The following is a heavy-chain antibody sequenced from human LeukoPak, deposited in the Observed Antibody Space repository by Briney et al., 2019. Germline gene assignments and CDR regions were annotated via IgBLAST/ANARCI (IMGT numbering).Heavy chain of an antibody. CDR2: ISSSGRTF. D-gene: IGHD6-13*01. V-gene: IGHV3-48*03. Sequence: GESLRLSCATSGFTFSSYEMNWVRQAPGKGLEWVSYISSSGRTFYYADSVKGRFTISRDNGKNSLYLQMNGLRVEDTAVYYCARDSRGSSWFFDYWGQGALVTVSS. CDR1: GFTFSSYE. J-gene: IGHJ4*02. CDR3: ARDSRGSSWFFDY.